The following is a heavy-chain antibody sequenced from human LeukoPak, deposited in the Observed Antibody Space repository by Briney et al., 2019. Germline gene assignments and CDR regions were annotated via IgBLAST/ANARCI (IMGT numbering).Heavy chain of an antibody. V-gene: IGHV3-30*02. CDR2: IYPDGTNK. D-gene: IGHD3-3*01. Sequence: GGSLRLSCAASGFTFSSYGMHWVRQAPGKGLEWVACIYPDGTNKDYADSVKGRFIISRDNSKNTLFLQMNSLRAEDTAVYYCAKDWSGNYNWSDPWGQGTLVTVSS. J-gene: IGHJ5*02. CDR3: AKDWSGNYNWSDP. CDR1: GFTFSSYG.